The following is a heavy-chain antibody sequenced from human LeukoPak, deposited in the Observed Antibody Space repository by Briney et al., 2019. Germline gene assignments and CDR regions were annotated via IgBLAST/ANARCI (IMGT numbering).Heavy chain of an antibody. CDR3: ARHPYGGNSEPLDY. D-gene: IGHD4-23*01. Sequence: PGGSLRLSCAASGFTFSSYGMHWVRQAPGKGLEWVAIIWYDGSNKYYADSVKGRFTISRDNAKNTLYLQMNSLRAEDTAVYYCARHPYGGNSEPLDYWGQGTLVTVCS. J-gene: IGHJ4*02. V-gene: IGHV3-33*01. CDR2: IWYDGSNK. CDR1: GFTFSSYG.